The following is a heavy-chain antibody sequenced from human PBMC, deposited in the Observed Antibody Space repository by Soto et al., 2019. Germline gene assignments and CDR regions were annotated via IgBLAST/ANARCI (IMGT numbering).Heavy chain of an antibody. D-gene: IGHD4-17*01. CDR2: ISYDGSNK. Sequence: QVQLVESGGGVVQPGRSLRLSCAASGFTFSSYAMHWVRQAPGKGLEWVAVISYDGSNKYYADSVKGRFTISRDNSKNTQYLQMNSLRAEDTAVYYCARGASFYGDYTPGDYWGQGTLVTVSS. J-gene: IGHJ4*02. CDR1: GFTFSSYA. CDR3: ARGASFYGDYTPGDY. V-gene: IGHV3-30-3*01.